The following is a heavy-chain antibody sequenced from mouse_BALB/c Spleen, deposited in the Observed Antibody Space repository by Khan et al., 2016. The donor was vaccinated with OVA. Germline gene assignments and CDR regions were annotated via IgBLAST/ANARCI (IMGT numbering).Heavy chain of an antibody. J-gene: IGHJ3*01. V-gene: IGHV1-5*01. D-gene: IGHD1-3*01. Sequence: EVQLQQSGTVLARPGASVKMSCKASGYSFTSYWMYWVKQRPGQGLEWIGGIYPGNSDTDYNQKFKGKAKLTAGTSASTAYMELSSLTNEDSAVYYCTRGGYSSVAYWGQGTLGTVSA. CDR3: TRGGYSSVAY. CDR2: IYPGNSDT. CDR1: GYSFTSYW.